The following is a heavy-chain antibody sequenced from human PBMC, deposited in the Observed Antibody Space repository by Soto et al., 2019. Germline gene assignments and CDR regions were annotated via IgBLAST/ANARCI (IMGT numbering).Heavy chain of an antibody. D-gene: IGHD1-20*01. V-gene: IGHV1-69*13. J-gene: IGHJ4*02. CDR3: ARGLPPNWNDRDY. CDR1: GGTFSSYA. Sequence: GASVKVSCKASGGTFSSYAISWVRQALGQGLEWMGGIIPIFGTANYAQKFQGRVTITADESTSTAYMELSSLRSEDTAVYYCARGLPPNWNDRDYWGQGTLVTVSS. CDR2: IIPIFGTA.